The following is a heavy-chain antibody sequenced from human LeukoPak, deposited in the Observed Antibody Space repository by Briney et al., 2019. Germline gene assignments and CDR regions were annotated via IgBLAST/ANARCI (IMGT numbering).Heavy chain of an antibody. CDR3: ARDTVYYDSSGYLGVFDY. J-gene: IGHJ4*02. D-gene: IGHD3-22*01. V-gene: IGHV4-4*07. CDR2: IYTSGST. CDR1: GGSISSYY. Sequence: SETLSPTCTVSGGSISSYYWSWIRQPAGKGLEWIGRIYTSGSTNYNPSLKSRVTMSLDTSKNQFSLKLSSVTAADTAVYYCARDTVYYDSSGYLGVFDYWGQGTLVTVSS.